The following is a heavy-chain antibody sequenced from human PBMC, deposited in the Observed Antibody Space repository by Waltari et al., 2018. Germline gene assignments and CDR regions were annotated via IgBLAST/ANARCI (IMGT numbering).Heavy chain of an antibody. CDR2: ISSNGGST. D-gene: IGHD4-17*01. Sequence: EVQLVESGGGLVQPGGSLRLSCAASGFTFSSYSMHWVRQAPGQGLAYVSAISSNGGSTYYADSVKGRFTISRDNSKNTLYLQMGSLRAEDMAVYYCARGVTTVTNYWYFDLWGRGTLVTVSS. J-gene: IGHJ2*01. CDR3: ARGVTTVTNYWYFDL. V-gene: IGHV3-64*07. CDR1: GFTFSSYS.